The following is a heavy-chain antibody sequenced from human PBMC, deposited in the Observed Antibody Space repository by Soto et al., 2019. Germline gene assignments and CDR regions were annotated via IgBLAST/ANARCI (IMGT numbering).Heavy chain of an antibody. D-gene: IGHD6-6*01. V-gene: IGHV6-1*01. CDR1: GDSVSSNSAA. J-gene: IGHJ6*01. CDR2: TYYRSKWYN. Sequence: SQTLPLTCAISGDSVSSNSAAWNWIRQSPSRGLEWLGRTYYRSKWYNDYAVSVKSRITINPDTSKNQFSLQLNSVTPEDTAVYYCARGCDVRSIAARALFAVCGRGTSVIGSS. CDR3: ARGCDVRSIAARALFAV.